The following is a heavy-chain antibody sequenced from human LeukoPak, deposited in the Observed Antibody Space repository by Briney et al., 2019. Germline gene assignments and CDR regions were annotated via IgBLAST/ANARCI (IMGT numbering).Heavy chain of an antibody. CDR3: AREPPTHYDFWSGYYTGAFDI. CDR2: IYTSGST. CDR1: GGSISSGSYY. D-gene: IGHD3-3*01. V-gene: IGHV4-61*02. Sequence: PSETLSLTCTVSGGSISSGSYYWSWIRQPAGKGLEWIGSIYTSGSTNYNPSLKCRVTISVDTSKNQCTLKLSSVTAADTAVYYCAREPPTHYDFWSGYYTGAFDIWGQGTMVTVSS. J-gene: IGHJ3*02.